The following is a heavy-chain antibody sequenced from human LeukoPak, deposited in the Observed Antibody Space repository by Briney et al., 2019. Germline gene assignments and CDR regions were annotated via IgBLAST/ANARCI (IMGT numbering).Heavy chain of an antibody. CDR1: GYTFTSYG. Sequence: ASVKVSCTASGYTFTSYGISWVRQAPGQGLEWMGWISAYNGNTNYAQKLQGRVTMTTDTSTSTAYMELRSLRSDDTAVYYCARGGQSGYGYYYYYGMDVWGQGTTVTVSS. J-gene: IGHJ6*02. D-gene: IGHD5-18*01. CDR2: ISAYNGNT. CDR3: ARGGQSGYGYYYYYGMDV. V-gene: IGHV1-18*01.